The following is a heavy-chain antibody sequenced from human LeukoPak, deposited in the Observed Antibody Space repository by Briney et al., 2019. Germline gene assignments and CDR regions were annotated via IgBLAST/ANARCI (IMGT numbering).Heavy chain of an antibody. D-gene: IGHD3-22*01. J-gene: IGHJ5*02. CDR2: ISGSGDST. Sequence: GGSLRLSCAASGFTFSTYAVNWVRQAPGKGLEWVSTISGSGDSTYYADSVKGRFTISRDNSKDTLYLQMNSLRAEETAVYYCAKDDGEDYYDSSGYWFDPWGQGTLVTVSS. V-gene: IGHV3-23*01. CDR3: AKDDGEDYYDSSGYWFDP. CDR1: GFTFSTYA.